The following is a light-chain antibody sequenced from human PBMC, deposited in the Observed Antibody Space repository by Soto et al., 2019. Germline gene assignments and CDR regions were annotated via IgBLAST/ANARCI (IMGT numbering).Light chain of an antibody. V-gene: IGLV2-14*01. CDR3: SSYTSSSTYA. J-gene: IGLJ1*01. Sequence: QSALTQPASVSGSPGQSITLSCTGTSSDVGAYNYVSWYQQHPGKAPKLMIYEVSNRPSGVSNRFSGSKSGSTASLTISGLQAEDEADYYCSSYTSSSTYAFGTGTKLTVL. CDR2: EVS. CDR1: SSDVGAYNY.